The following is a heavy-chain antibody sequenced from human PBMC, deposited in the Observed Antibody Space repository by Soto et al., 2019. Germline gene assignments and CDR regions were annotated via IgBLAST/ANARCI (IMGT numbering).Heavy chain of an antibody. CDR1: GYTFTRNG. CDR2: ISPNSGNI. CDR3: VIDRDSNSWPARDV. D-gene: IGHD3-22*01. V-gene: IGHV1-18*01. Sequence: QAHLVQSGPEVKKHGASVNVSCKPSGYTFTRNGISWVRQAPGQGLEWMGWISPNSGNIKYAHKLQGRVIKTTDTSTSTAYMELRILRSDGTAVYYWVIDRDSNSWPARDVWGPGTTVTVSS. J-gene: IGHJ6*02.